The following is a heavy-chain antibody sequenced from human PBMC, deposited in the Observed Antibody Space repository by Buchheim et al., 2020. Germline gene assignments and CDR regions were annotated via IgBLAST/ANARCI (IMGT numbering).Heavy chain of an antibody. CDR1: GFTFSSYS. CDR3: ARDFGAYSGYDSWPF. J-gene: IGHJ4*02. Sequence: EVQLVESGGGLVQPGGSLRLSCAASGFTFSSYSMNWVRQAPGKGLEWVSYISSSSMTIYYADSVKGRFTISRDNAKYYLYLQMNSLRAEDTAVYYCARDFGAYSGYDSWPFWGQGTL. V-gene: IGHV3-48*01. CDR2: ISSSSMTI. D-gene: IGHD5-12*01.